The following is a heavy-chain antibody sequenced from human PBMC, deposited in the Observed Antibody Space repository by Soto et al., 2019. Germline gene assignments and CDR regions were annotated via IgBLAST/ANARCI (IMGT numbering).Heavy chain of an antibody. CDR1: GDSVSSPYY. D-gene: IGHD6-19*01. CDR3: ARSAGWYAVHS. CDR2: VFHTGTT. Sequence: QVQLQESGPGLVKPSGTLSLTCAVSGDSVSSPYYWCWVRQPPGKGLEWIGEVFHTGTTSYNPSLRSRVTISMDKSNNQFSLDLRSVTAADTAVYYGARSAGWYAVHSWGPGTLVIVSS. V-gene: IGHV4-4*02. J-gene: IGHJ4*02.